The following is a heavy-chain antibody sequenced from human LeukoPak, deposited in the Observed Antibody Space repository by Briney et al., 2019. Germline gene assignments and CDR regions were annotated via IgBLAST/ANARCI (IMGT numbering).Heavy chain of an antibody. D-gene: IGHD3-22*01. CDR3: LKDSSGPHGDY. CDR2: IRSKANSYAT. J-gene: IGHJ4*02. V-gene: IGHV3-73*01. Sequence: GGSLRLSCAASGFTFSGSAMHWVRHASGKGLEWVGRIRSKANSYATAYAASVKGRFTISRDDSKNTEYLQMNSLKTEDTAVYYWLKDSSGPHGDYWGQGTLVTVSS. CDR1: GFTFSGSA.